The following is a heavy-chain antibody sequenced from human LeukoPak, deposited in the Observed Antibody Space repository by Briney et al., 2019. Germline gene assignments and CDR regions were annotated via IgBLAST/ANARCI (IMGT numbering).Heavy chain of an antibody. Sequence: PSETLSLTCTVSGGSISSYYWSWIRQPPGKGLEWIGYIYYSGSTYYNPSLKSRVTISVDTSKNQFSLKLSSVTAADTAVYYCASSTYCSGGSCYSENAFDIWGQGTMVTVSS. D-gene: IGHD2-15*01. CDR1: GGSISSYY. V-gene: IGHV4-59*08. CDR2: IYYSGST. J-gene: IGHJ3*02. CDR3: ASSTYCSGGSCYSENAFDI.